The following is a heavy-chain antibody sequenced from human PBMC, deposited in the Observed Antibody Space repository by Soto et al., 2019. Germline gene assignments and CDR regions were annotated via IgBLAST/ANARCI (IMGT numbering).Heavy chain of an antibody. CDR1: GGSISSGDYY. J-gene: IGHJ6*02. V-gene: IGHV4-30-4*01. D-gene: IGHD3-10*01. CDR2: IYYSGST. Sequence: PSETLSLTCTVSGGSISSGDYYWRWIRQPPGKGLEWIGYIYYSGSTYYNPSLKSRVTISVDTSKNQFSLKLSCVTAADTAVYYCARDYMVRGNYGMDVWGQGTTVTVSS. CDR3: ARDYMVRGNYGMDV.